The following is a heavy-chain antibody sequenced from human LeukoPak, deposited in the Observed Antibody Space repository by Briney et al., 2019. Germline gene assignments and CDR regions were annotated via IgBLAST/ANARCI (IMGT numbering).Heavy chain of an antibody. Sequence: SETLSLTCTVSGGSISSHYWSWIRQPPGKGLEWIGYIYYSGSTNYNPSLKSRVTISVDTSKNQFSLKLSSVTAADTAVYYCARGQRGVVPAAGGRMGYYYYYYMDVWGKGTTVTVSS. J-gene: IGHJ6*03. D-gene: IGHD2-2*01. CDR2: IYYSGST. CDR1: GGSISSHY. V-gene: IGHV4-59*11. CDR3: ARGQRGVVPAAGGRMGYYYYYYMDV.